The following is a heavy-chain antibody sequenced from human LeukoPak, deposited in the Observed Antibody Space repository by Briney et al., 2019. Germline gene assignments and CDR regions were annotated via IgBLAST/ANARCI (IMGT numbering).Heavy chain of an antibody. D-gene: IGHD1-26*01. CDR1: GGTFSSYA. CDR2: IIPILGIA. Sequence: SVKVSCKASGGTFSSYAISWVRQAPGQGLEWMGRIIPILGIANYAQKFQGRVTITADKSTSTAYMELSSLRSEDTAVHYCASPGGRATAFGFDPWGQGTLVTVSS. V-gene: IGHV1-69*04. CDR3: ASPGGRATAFGFDP. J-gene: IGHJ5*02.